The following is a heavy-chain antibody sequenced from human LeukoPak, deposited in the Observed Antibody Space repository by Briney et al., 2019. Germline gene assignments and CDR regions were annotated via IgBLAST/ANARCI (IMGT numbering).Heavy chain of an antibody. CDR1: GFTLSSYA. CDR2: ISGSGGST. Sequence: GGSLRLSCAPSGFTLSSYAMSWVRQAPGKGLEWVSAISGSGGSTYYADSVKGRFTISRDNSKNTLYLQMNSLRAEDTAVYYCAKDLQGGDDPWGQGTLVTVSS. D-gene: IGHD3-10*01. CDR3: AKDLQGGDDP. J-gene: IGHJ5*02. V-gene: IGHV3-23*01.